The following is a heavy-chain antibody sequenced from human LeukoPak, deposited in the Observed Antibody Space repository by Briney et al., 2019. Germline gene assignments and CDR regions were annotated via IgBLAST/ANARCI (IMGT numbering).Heavy chain of an antibody. CDR1: GFTFSSYG. D-gene: IGHD6-13*01. J-gene: IGHJ4*02. Sequence: LPGGSLRLSCAVSGFTFSSYGMHWVRQAPGKGLEWVAVIWYDGGNKHYADSVKGRFTISRGNSKNTLYLQMNSLRAEDTAVYYCAKGGDSSWLEYWGQGTLVTVSS. V-gene: IGHV3-33*06. CDR3: AKGGDSSWLEY. CDR2: IWYDGGNK.